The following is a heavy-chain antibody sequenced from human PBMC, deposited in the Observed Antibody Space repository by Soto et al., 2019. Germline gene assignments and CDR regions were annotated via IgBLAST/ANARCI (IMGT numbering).Heavy chain of an antibody. CDR1: GNXFTSYL. Sequence: EXLKIYFKGSGNXFTSYLLRWVRYMPGKGLEWMGIIYHGDSDTRYSPSFQGQVTISADKYISTAYLQWSSMKASDNAMYYCARLLAPTGYTTYWGQGTLVTVSS. CDR2: IYHGDSDT. V-gene: IGHV5-51*01. CDR3: ARLLAPTGYTTY. D-gene: IGHD4-4*01. J-gene: IGHJ4*02.